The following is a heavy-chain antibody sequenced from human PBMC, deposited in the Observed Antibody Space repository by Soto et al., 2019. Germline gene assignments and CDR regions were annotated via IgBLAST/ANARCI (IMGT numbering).Heavy chain of an antibody. Sequence: EVQLVESGGGLVKPGGSLRLSCAASGFTFSSYSMNWVRQAPGKGLEWVSSISGSSRHIYSADSVKGRFTISRDNAKNSLYLQMNSLRAEDTAVYYCARDPSDLWEPDQYFQYWGPGALVTVSS. CDR2: ISGSSRHI. CDR1: GFTFSSYS. J-gene: IGHJ1*01. CDR3: ARDPSDLWEPDQYFQY. D-gene: IGHD1-26*01. V-gene: IGHV3-21*01.